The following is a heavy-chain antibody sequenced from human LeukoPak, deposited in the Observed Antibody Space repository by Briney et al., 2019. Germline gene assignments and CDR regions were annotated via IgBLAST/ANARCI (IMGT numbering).Heavy chain of an antibody. Sequence: SETLSLTCAVYGGSFSGYYWSWIRQPPGKGLEWIGEINHSGSTNYNPSLKSRVTISVDTSKNQFSLKLSSVTAADTAVYYCARLKDVPAAPGAFDIWGQGTMVTVSS. D-gene: IGHD2-2*01. CDR2: INHSGST. CDR3: ARLKDVPAAPGAFDI. CDR1: GGSFSGYY. J-gene: IGHJ3*02. V-gene: IGHV4-34*01.